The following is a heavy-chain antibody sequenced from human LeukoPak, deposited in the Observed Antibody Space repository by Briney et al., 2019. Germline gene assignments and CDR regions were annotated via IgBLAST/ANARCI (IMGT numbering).Heavy chain of an antibody. CDR1: GGSISSSS. D-gene: IGHD1-1*01. Sequence: ETLSLTCTVSGGSISSSSYYWGWIRQPPGKGLEWVSSISSSSSYIYYADSVKGRFTISRDNAKNSLYLQMNSLRAEDTAVYYCARASTIGTSFDYWGQGTLVTVSS. CDR3: ARASTIGTSFDY. V-gene: IGHV3-21*01. CDR2: ISSSSSYI. J-gene: IGHJ4*02.